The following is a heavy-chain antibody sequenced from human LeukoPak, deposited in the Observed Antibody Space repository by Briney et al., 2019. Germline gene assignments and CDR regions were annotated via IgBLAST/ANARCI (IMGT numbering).Heavy chain of an antibody. CDR1: EFTFSSYS. Sequence: GGSLRLSCAASEFTFSSYSMNWVRQAPGKGLEWVSVIYSGGSTYYADSVKGRFTISRDNSKNTLYLQMNSLRAEDTAVYYCASGYYWGQGTLVTVSS. CDR3: ASGYY. CDR2: IYSGGST. J-gene: IGHJ4*02. V-gene: IGHV3-53*01.